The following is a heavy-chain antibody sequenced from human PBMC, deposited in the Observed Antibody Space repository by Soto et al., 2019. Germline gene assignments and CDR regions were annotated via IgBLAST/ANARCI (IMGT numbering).Heavy chain of an antibody. CDR3: ARLIGLRTDY. CDR1: GGSISSSSYY. Sequence: SETLSLTCTVSGGSISSSSYYWGWIRQPPGKGLEWIGSIYYSGSTYYNPSLKSRVTISVDTSKNQFSLKLSSVPAADTAVYYSARLIGLRTDYWGLGTLVTVSS. CDR2: IYYSGST. J-gene: IGHJ4*02. D-gene: IGHD4-17*01. V-gene: IGHV4-39*01.